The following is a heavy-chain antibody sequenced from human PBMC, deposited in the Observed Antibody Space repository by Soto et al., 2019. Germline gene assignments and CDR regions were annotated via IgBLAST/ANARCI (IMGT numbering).Heavy chain of an antibody. CDR3: AKGGRQWLVTSDFNY. D-gene: IGHD6-19*01. J-gene: IGHJ4*02. CDR2: IYYSGST. Sequence: PSETLSLTCTVSGGSISSGDYYWSWIRQPPGKGLEWIGYIYYSGSTYYNPSLKSRVTISVDTSKNQFSLKLSSVTAADTAVYYCAKGGRQWLVTSDFNYWGQGALVTVSS. V-gene: IGHV4-30-4*01. CDR1: GGSISSGDYY.